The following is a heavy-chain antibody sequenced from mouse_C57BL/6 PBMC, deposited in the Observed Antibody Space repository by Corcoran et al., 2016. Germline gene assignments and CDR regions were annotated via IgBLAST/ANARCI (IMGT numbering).Heavy chain of an antibody. CDR1: GYTFTTYG. Sequence: QIQLVQSGPELKKPGETVKISCKASGYTFTTYGMSWVKQAPGKGLKWMGWINTYSGVPTYADDFKGRFAFSLETSASTAYLQINNLKNEDTATYFCARTLPMDYWGQGTSVTVSS. V-gene: IGHV9-3*01. CDR3: ARTLPMDY. J-gene: IGHJ4*01. CDR2: INTYSGVP.